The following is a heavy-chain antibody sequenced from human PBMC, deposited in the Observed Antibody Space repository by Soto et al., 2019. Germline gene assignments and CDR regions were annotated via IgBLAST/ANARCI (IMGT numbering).Heavy chain of an antibody. D-gene: IGHD2-21*02. Sequence: EVQLVESGGLVVPPGGSLRLSCAASGFNFNRFTMHWLRQTPERGLEWVSYIRGDSGDINYADSVRGRFTISRDNSENSVYLHLISLSTEDTALYYCAKDRDCGGVCFYFDFWGQGTLVTVSS. CDR3: AKDRDCGGVCFYFDF. V-gene: IGHV3-43*01. CDR2: IRGDSGDI. J-gene: IGHJ4*02. CDR1: GFNFNRFT.